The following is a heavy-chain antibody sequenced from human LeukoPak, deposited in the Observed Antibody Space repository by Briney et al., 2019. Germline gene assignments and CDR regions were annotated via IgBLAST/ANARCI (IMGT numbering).Heavy chain of an antibody. CDR1: GFTFSSYW. D-gene: IGHD4-23*01. CDR3: AKVTVGYGGPFDI. CDR2: INGDGSRT. Sequence: GGSLRLSCAASGFTFSSYWMHWVRQAPGKGLVWVSRINGDGSRTSYADSVKGRFTISRDNSKNTPYLQMNSLRAEDTAVYYCAKVTVGYGGPFDIWGQGTMVTVSS. V-gene: IGHV3-74*01. J-gene: IGHJ3*02.